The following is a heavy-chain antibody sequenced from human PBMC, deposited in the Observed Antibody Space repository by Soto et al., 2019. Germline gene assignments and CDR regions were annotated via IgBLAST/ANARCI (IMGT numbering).Heavy chain of an antibody. CDR2: ISGSGGST. D-gene: IGHD6-13*01. CDR3: AKVLQGYSSSWYWFDP. J-gene: IGHJ5*02. Sequence: LRLSCAASGFTFSSYAMSWVRQAPGKGLEWVSAISGSGGSTYYADSVKGRFTISRDNSKNTLYLQMNSLRAEDTAVYYCAKVLQGYSSSWYWFDPWGQGTLVTVSS. CDR1: GFTFSSYA. V-gene: IGHV3-23*01.